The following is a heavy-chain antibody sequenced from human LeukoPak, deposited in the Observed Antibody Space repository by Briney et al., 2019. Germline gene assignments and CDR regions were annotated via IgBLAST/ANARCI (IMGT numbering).Heavy chain of an antibody. D-gene: IGHD5-18*01. J-gene: IGHJ4*02. CDR3: AREGIQLWLDLSY. CDR1: GYTFTTYG. CDR2: ITTYSGNT. Sequence: ASVKVSCKASGYTFTTYGISWVRQAPGQGLEWMGWITTYSGNTYYAQKLQGRVTMTTDTSTSTAYMELRSLRSDDTAVYYCAREGIQLWLDLSYWGQGTLVTVSS. V-gene: IGHV1-18*01.